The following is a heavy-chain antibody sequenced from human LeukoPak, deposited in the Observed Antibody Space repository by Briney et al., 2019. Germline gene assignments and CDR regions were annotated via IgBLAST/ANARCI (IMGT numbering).Heavy chain of an antibody. CDR2: IIPIFGTA. Sequence: EASVKVSCKASGYTFTGYYMHWVRQAPGQGLEWMGGIIPIFGTANYAQKFQGRVTITADESTSTAYMELSSLRSEDTAVYYCARRSMNDSSGYYYFDYWGQGTLVTVSS. CDR1: GYTFTGYY. J-gene: IGHJ4*02. V-gene: IGHV1-69*13. D-gene: IGHD3-22*01. CDR3: ARRSMNDSSGYYYFDY.